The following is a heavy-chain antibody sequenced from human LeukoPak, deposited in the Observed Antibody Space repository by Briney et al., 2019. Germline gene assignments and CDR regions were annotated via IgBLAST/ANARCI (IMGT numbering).Heavy chain of an antibody. J-gene: IGHJ5*02. CDR1: GFTFSSYG. Sequence: GGSLRLSCAASGFTFSSYGMHWVRQAPGKGLEWVAFIRYDGSNKYYADSVKGRFTISRDNSKNRLYLQMNSLRAGDTAVYYCAKDRYSSSLDWFDPWGQGTLVTVSS. D-gene: IGHD6-13*01. V-gene: IGHV3-30*02. CDR2: IRYDGSNK. CDR3: AKDRYSSSLDWFDP.